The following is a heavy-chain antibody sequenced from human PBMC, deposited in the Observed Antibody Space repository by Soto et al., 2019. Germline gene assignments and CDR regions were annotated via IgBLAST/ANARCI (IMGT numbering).Heavy chain of an antibody. CDR3: ATFRTGTPPY. CDR2: IYYSGST. D-gene: IGHD1-7*01. CDR1: GGSISLYY. V-gene: IGHV4-59*01. Sequence: PSETLSLTCTVSGGSISLYYWNWIRQPPGKGLEWIGYIYYSGSTNYNPSLKSRVTISVDTSKNQFSLKLSSVTAADTAVYYCATFRTGTPPYWGQGTLVTVSS. J-gene: IGHJ4*02.